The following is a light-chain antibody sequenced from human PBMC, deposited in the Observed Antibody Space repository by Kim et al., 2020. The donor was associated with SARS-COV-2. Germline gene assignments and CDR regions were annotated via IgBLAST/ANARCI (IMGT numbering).Light chain of an antibody. J-gene: IGKJ4*01. CDR2: GAS. V-gene: IGKV3-15*01. CDR3: QQYNNWPLT. Sequence: VPPGERVTLSCRASRSVSSNLAWYQQKPGQAPRLLIYGASTRATGIPARFSGSGSGTEFTLTISSLQSEDFAVYYCQQYNNWPLTFGGGTKVDIK. CDR1: RSVSSN.